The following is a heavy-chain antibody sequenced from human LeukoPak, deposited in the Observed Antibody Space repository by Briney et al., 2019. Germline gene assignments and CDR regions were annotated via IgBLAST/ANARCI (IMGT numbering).Heavy chain of an antibody. Sequence: GGSLRLSCAASGLIFSSYGMHWVRQAPGEGLEWVAYIRHDESKTFYADSVKGRFAISRDNSKNTLYLQMHSLRAEDTALYYCAKPVIPSAYQGTYYMDVWGKGTTVTVSS. CDR1: GLIFSSYG. CDR2: IRHDESKT. J-gene: IGHJ6*03. CDR3: AKPVIPSAYQGTYYMDV. D-gene: IGHD3-16*01. V-gene: IGHV3-30*02.